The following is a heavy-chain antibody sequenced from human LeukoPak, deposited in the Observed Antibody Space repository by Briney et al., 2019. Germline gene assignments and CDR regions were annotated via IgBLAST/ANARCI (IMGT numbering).Heavy chain of an antibody. V-gene: IGHV4-34*01. CDR2: INHSGST. J-gene: IGHJ4*02. D-gene: IGHD4-11*01. Sequence: SETLSLTCAVYGGSFSGYYWSWIRQPPGKGPEWIGEINHSGSTNYNPSLKSRVTISVDTSKNQFSLKLSSVTAADTAVYYCARVRSATVNTYYFDSWGPGTLVTVSS. CDR3: ARVRSATVNTYYFDS. CDR1: GGSFSGYY.